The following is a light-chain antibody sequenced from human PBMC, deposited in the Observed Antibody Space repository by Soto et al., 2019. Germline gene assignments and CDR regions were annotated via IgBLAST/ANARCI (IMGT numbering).Light chain of an antibody. J-gene: IGLJ1*01. CDR3: SSYTSSSTLDV. CDR2: EVS. CDR1: SSDVGGYKY. V-gene: IGLV2-14*01. Sequence: QSVLTQPASVSGSPGPSITISCTGTSSDVGGYKYVSWYQQHPGKAPKLMIYEVSNRPSGVSNRFSGSKSGNTASLTISGLQAEDEADYYCSSYTSSSTLDVFGTGTKVTVL.